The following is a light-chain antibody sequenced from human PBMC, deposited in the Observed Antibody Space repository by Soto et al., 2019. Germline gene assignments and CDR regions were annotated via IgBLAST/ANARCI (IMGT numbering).Light chain of an antibody. CDR2: EVS. CDR3: QQHINWPLT. V-gene: IGKV3-11*01. CDR1: QTVSSS. J-gene: IGKJ4*01. Sequence: EIVLTQSPATLSLSPGERATRSCRASQTVSSSLAWYQQKPGQAPRLLIYEVSNRATVIPARFSGSGSGADFTLTLSSLEPGDFALYYCQQHINWPLTFGGGTKV.